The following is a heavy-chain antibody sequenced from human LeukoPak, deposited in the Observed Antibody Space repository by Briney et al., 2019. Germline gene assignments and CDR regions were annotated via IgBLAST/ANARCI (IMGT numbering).Heavy chain of an antibody. CDR3: TKMFTKDNWCGGPDY. J-gene: IGHJ4*02. CDR1: GFTFSSYW. Sequence: PGGSLRLSCAASGFTFSSYWMSWVRLAPGKGLEWVSVLYTGGIRYYAGFVRGRFTISRDDSKNTLYLQMNNLRAEDTAIYYCTKMFTKDNWCGGPDYWGQGTLVTVSS. D-gene: IGHD2-8*01. CDR2: LYTGGIR. V-gene: IGHV3-53*01.